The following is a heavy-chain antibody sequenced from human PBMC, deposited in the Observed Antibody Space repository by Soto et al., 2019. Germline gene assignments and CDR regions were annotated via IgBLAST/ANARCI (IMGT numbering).Heavy chain of an antibody. CDR2: IYWDDDK. J-gene: IGHJ5*02. CDR1: GFSLTTRGVG. V-gene: IGHV2-5*02. CDR3: AHIPNYYQCDWFDP. D-gene: IGHD3-10*01. Sequence: QITLKESGPTLVKPTQTLTLTCTFSGFSLTTRGVGVGWIRQPPGKALECLALIYWDDDKRYSPSLQSRLSIAPDTSKNEVVLTMTNVDPVDTATYYCAHIPNYYQCDWFDPWCQGTLVSVSS.